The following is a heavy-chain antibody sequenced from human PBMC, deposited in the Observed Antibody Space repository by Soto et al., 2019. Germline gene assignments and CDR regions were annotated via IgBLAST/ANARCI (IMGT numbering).Heavy chain of an antibody. V-gene: IGHV3-53*01. CDR2: IYSGGST. J-gene: IGHJ6*02. Sequence: PGGSLRLSCVGSAFIFSDHSMSWVRQAPGKGLEWVSVIYSGGSTYYADSVKGRFTISRDNSKNTLYLQMNSLRAEDTAVYYCASVDYGGNSWYPNYYYYYGMDVWGQGTTVTVSS. CDR1: AFIFSDHS. CDR3: ASVDYGGNSWYPNYYYYYGMDV. D-gene: IGHD4-17*01.